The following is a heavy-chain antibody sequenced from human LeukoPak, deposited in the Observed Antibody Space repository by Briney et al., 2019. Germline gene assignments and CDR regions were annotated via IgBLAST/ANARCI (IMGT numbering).Heavy chain of an antibody. Sequence: ASVKVSCKASGYTFNIYGINWVRQAPGQGLEWMGWISANNGNTNYAQELQGRVTMTTDTSTSTAYMELRSLRSDDTAVYYCARAVSSRRGFDPWGQGTLVTVSS. CDR3: ARAVSSRRGFDP. D-gene: IGHD1-14*01. CDR2: ISANNGNT. J-gene: IGHJ5*02. V-gene: IGHV1-18*01. CDR1: GYTFNIYG.